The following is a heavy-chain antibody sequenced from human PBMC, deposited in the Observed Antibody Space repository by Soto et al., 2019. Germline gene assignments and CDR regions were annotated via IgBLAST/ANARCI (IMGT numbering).Heavy chain of an antibody. V-gene: IGHV3-30-3*01. CDR1: GFTFSSYA. Sequence: QVQLVESGGGVVQPGRSLRLSCAASGFTFSSYAMHWVRQAPGKGLEWVAVISYDGSNKYYADSVKGRFTISRDNSKNMLYLQMNSLSAEDTAVYYCAGWGSGYEGAIVLASSAFDIWGQGTMVTVSS. CDR3: AGWGSGYEGAIVLASSAFDI. D-gene: IGHD5-12*01. J-gene: IGHJ3*02. CDR2: ISYDGSNK.